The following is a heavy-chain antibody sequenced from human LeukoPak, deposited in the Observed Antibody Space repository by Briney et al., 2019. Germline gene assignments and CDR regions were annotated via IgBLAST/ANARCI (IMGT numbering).Heavy chain of an antibody. CDR1: GGSISSYY. CDR2: IYYSGST. CDR3: ARHKPYGSGSYRYFDY. D-gene: IGHD3-10*01. V-gene: IGHV4-59*08. Sequence: SETLSLTCTVSGGSISSYYWSWIRQPPGKGLEWIGYIYYSGSTNYNPSLKSRVTISVDTSKNQFSLKLSSVTAADTAVYYCARHKPYGSGSYRYFDYWGQGTLVTVSS. J-gene: IGHJ4*02.